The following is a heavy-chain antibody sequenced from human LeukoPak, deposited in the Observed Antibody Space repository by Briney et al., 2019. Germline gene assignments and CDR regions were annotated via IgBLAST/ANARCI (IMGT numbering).Heavy chain of an antibody. CDR1: RFTFSSYS. CDR3: AKDDIQYYYDSSDAFDI. V-gene: IGHV3-48*01. Sequence: GGSLRLSCAASRFTFSSYSMNWVRQAPGKGLEWVSYINSRSSSIDYADSVKGRFTISRDNSKNSLYLQMNSLRAEDTAVYYCAKDDIQYYYDSSDAFDIWGQGTMVTVSS. J-gene: IGHJ3*02. CDR2: INSRSSSI. D-gene: IGHD3-22*01.